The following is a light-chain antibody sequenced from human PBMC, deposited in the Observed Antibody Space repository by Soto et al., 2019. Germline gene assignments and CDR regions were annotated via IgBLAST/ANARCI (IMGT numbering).Light chain of an antibody. V-gene: IGLV2-14*01. Sequence: QSALTQPAAVSGSPGQSITISCTGTSSDVGAYNYYSWYQQYPGEAPKVIIYDVSHRPAGVSNRFSGSKSGNTASLTISGLQTQDEAEYYCSSYTSATTYVFGTGTKVTVL. CDR2: DVS. CDR1: SSDVGAYNY. J-gene: IGLJ1*01. CDR3: SSYTSATTYV.